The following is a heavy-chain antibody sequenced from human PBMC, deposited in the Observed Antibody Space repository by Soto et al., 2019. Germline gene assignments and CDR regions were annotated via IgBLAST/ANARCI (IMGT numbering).Heavy chain of an antibody. CDR3: AIPIDPPYYYDSSGSPLDY. Sequence: QVQLVQSGAEVKKPGASVKVSCKASGYTFTSYGISWVRQAPGQGLEWMGWISAYNGNTNYAQKLQGRVTMTTDTSTSTAYMELRSLRSDDTAVYYCAIPIDPPYYYDSSGSPLDYWGQGTLVTVSS. D-gene: IGHD3-22*01. V-gene: IGHV1-18*01. CDR2: ISAYNGNT. J-gene: IGHJ4*02. CDR1: GYTFTSYG.